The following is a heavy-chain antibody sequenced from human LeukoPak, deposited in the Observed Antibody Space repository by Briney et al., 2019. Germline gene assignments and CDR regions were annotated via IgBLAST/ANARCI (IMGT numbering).Heavy chain of an antibody. CDR3: ARQAGYYYDSSGSPFDY. V-gene: IGHV4-59*08. J-gene: IGHJ4*02. CDR1: GGSISSYY. Sequence: SETLSLTCTVSGGSISSYYWSWIRQPPGKGLEWIGYIYYSGSTNYNPSLKSRVTISVDTSKNQFSLKLSSVTAADTAVYYCARQAGYYYDSSGSPFDYWGQGTLVTVSS. CDR2: IYYSGST. D-gene: IGHD3-22*01.